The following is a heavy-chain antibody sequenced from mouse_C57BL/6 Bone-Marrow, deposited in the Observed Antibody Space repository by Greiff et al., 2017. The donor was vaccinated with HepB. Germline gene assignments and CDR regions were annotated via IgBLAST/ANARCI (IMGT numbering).Heavy chain of an antibody. CDR3: APYYYGSSNYFDY. CDR1: GYTFTSYW. J-gene: IGHJ2*01. V-gene: IGHV1-7*01. CDR2: INPSSGYT. D-gene: IGHD1-1*01. Sequence: QVHVKQSGAELAKPGASVKLSCKASGYTFTSYWMHWVKQRPGQGLEWIGYINPSSGYTKYNQKFKDKATLTADKSSSTAYMQLSSLTYEDSAVYYCAPYYYGSSNYFDYWGQGTTLTVSS.